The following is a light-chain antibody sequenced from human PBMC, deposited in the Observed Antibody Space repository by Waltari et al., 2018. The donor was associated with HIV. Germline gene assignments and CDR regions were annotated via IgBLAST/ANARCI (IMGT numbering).Light chain of an antibody. CDR2: EAS. J-gene: IGKJ4*01. CDR3: QQSRCLPWT. V-gene: IGKV3-11*01. Sequence: IVLRRSPATLSLSPGERATLSSRSSQGVSYYLAWYQQKPGQAPRLLIYEASNRATGVPPRFSGSGSGTEFTLTISSLEAEDFAVYYCQQSRCLPWTFGGGTKVEIK. CDR1: QGVSYY.